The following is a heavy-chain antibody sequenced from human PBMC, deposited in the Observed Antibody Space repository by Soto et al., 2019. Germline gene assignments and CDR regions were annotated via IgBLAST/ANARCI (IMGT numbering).Heavy chain of an antibody. CDR2: IYYSGST. D-gene: IGHD2-2*01. V-gene: IGHV4-39*07. CDR1: GGSISSSSYY. J-gene: IGHJ4*02. Sequence: ETLSLTCTVSGGSISSSSYYWGWIRQPPGKGLEWIGSIYYSGSTYYNPSLKSRVTISVDTSKNQFSLKLSSVTAADTAVYYCASLGYCSSTSCYLGYIGYWGQGTLVTVSS. CDR3: ASLGYCSSTSCYLGYIGY.